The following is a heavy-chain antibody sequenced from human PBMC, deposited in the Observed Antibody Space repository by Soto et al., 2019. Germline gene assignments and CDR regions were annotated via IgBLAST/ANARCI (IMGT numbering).Heavy chain of an antibody. V-gene: IGHV1-18*01. CDR1: GYTFTSYG. Sequence: ASVKVSCKASGYTFTSYGISWVRQSPGQGLEWMGWISAYNGNTNYAQKLQGRVTMTTDTSTSTAYMELRSLRSDDTAVYCCARIVVVAATDYYYYGMDVWGQGTTVTVSS. J-gene: IGHJ6*02. CDR2: ISAYNGNT. D-gene: IGHD2-15*01. CDR3: ARIVVVAATDYYYYGMDV.